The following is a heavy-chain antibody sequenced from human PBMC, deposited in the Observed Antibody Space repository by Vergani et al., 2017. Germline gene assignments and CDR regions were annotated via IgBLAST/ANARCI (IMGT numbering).Heavy chain of an antibody. J-gene: IGHJ6*02. V-gene: IGHV3-66*01. CDR3: AREDYDILTGYPSGGMDV. D-gene: IGHD3-9*01. CDR2: IYSGGST. Sequence: EVQLVESGGGLVQPGGSLRLSCAASGFTVSSNYMSWVRQAPGKGLGWVSVIYSGGSTYYADSVKGRFTIYRDNSKNTLYLQMNSLRAEDTAVYYCAREDYDILTGYPSGGMDVWGQGTTVTVSS. CDR1: GFTVSSNY.